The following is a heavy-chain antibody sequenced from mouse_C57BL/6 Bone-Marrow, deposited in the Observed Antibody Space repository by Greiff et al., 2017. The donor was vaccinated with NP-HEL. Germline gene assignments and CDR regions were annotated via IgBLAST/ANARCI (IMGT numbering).Heavy chain of an antibody. CDR1: GYTFTSYG. CDR2: IYPRSGNT. J-gene: IGHJ1*03. D-gene: IGHD2-3*01. Sequence: QVQLQQSGAELARPGAPVKLSCKASGYTFTSYGISWVKQRTGQGLEWIGEIYPRSGNTYYNEKFKGKATLTADKSSSTAYMELRSLTSEDSAVYFCARRGLLRYFDVWGTGTTVTVSS. V-gene: IGHV1-81*01. CDR3: ARRGLLRYFDV.